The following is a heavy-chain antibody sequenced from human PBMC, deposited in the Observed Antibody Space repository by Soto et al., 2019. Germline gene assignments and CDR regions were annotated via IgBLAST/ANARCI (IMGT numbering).Heavy chain of an antibody. CDR1: GFTFSSYG. J-gene: IGHJ6*04. CDR3: AATIAVFGVDV. CDR2: ISYDGSNK. D-gene: IGHD6-19*01. Sequence: GGSLRLSCAASGFTFSSYGMHWVRQAPGKGLEWVALISYDGSNKYYADSVKGRFTFSRDNSKNTLFLQMNSLRDEDTAVYYCAATIAVFGVDVWGKGTTVTVSS. V-gene: IGHV3-30*03.